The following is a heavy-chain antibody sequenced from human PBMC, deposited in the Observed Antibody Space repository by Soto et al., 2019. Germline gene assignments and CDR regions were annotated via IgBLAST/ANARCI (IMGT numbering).Heavy chain of an antibody. J-gene: IGHJ4*02. CDR2: IKQDGSEK. CDR3: AREADFWSGYQTY. CDR1: GFTFSSYW. V-gene: IGHV3-7*01. D-gene: IGHD3-3*01. Sequence: EVQLVESGGGLVQPGGSLRLSCAASGFTFSSYWMSWVRQAPGKGLEWVANIKQDGSEKYYVDSVKGRFTISRDNAKNSRYLQMNSLRAEDTAVYYCAREADFWSGYQTYWGQGTLVTVSS.